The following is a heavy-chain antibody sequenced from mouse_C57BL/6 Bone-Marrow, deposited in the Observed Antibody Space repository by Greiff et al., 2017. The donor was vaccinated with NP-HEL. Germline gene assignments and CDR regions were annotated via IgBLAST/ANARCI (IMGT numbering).Heavy chain of an antibody. D-gene: IGHD1-1*01. J-gene: IGHJ3*01. CDR1: GFSLTSYG. Sequence: QVQLKQSGPGLVQPSQCLSITCTVSGFSLTSYGVHWVRQSPGKGLEWLGVIWSGGSTDYNAAFISRLSISKDNSKSQVFFKMNSLQADDTAIYYCDRGSSPPWFAYWGQGTLVTVSA. V-gene: IGHV2-2*01. CDR2: IWSGGST. CDR3: DRGSSPPWFAY.